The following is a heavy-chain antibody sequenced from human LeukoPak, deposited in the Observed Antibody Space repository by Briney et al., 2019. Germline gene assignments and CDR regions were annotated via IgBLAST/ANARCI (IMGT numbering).Heavy chain of an antibody. CDR3: AKVGDRYCTSSSCRRDFDY. CDR2: IRSDGSNK. J-gene: IGHJ4*02. D-gene: IGHD2-2*01. CDR1: GFTFSNYW. Sequence: GGSLRLSCAASGFTFSNYWMSWVRQAPGKGLEWVAFIRSDGSNKNYGDSVKGRFTISRDNSKKTLYLQMNSLRAEDTAVYYCAKVGDRYCTSSSCRRDFDYWGQGTLVTVSS. V-gene: IGHV3-30*02.